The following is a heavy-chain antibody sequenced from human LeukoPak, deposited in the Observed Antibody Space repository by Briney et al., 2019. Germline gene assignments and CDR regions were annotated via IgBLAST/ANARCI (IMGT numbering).Heavy chain of an antibody. Sequence: ASVKVSCKASGYTFTNYDINWVRRATGQGLEWMGWMNPNSGNTGYAQKFQGRVTMTRSTSISTAYMELSSLRSEDTAVYYCARGPGIYDFWSGYHSYYFDYWGQGTLVTVSS. J-gene: IGHJ4*02. V-gene: IGHV1-8*01. CDR1: GYTFTNYD. D-gene: IGHD3-3*01. CDR3: ARGPGIYDFWSGYHSYYFDY. CDR2: MNPNSGNT.